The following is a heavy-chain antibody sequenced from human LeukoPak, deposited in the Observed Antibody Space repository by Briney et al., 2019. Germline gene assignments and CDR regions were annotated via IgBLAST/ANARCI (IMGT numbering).Heavy chain of an antibody. J-gene: IGHJ5*02. CDR1: GGSISSSSYY. Sequence: SETLSLTCTVSGGSISSSSYYWGWIRQPPGKGLEWIGSIYYSGSTYYNPSLKSRVTISVDTSENQFSLKLSSVTAADTAVYYCARDFSPMVRGVIRGFDPWGQGTLVTVSS. CDR2: IYYSGST. CDR3: ARDFSPMVRGVIRGFDP. V-gene: IGHV4-39*07. D-gene: IGHD3-10*01.